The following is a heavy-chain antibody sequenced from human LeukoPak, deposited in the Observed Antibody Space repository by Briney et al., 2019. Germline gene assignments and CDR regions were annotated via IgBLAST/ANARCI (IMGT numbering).Heavy chain of an antibody. J-gene: IGHJ4*02. Sequence: GGSLRLSCAASGFTFSSYWMHWVRQAPGKGLVWVSRINSEGSRTSYADSVKGRFTISRDNAKNTLYLQMKSLRAEGTAVYYCARPSIAAAGTRREWASFDHWGQGTLVTVSS. CDR2: INSEGSRT. CDR3: ARPSIAAAGTRREWASFDH. CDR1: GFTFSSYW. D-gene: IGHD6-13*01. V-gene: IGHV3-74*01.